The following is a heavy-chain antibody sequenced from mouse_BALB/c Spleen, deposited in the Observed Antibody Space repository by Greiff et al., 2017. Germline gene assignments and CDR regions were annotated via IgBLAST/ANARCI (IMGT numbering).Heavy chain of an antibody. D-gene: IGHD1-1*02. J-gene: IGHJ4*01. CDR3: ASDRGGTANAMDY. V-gene: IGHV2-9*02. Sequence: VKLMESGPGLVAPSQSLSITCTVSGFSLTSYGVHWVRQPPGKGLEWLGVIWAGGSTNYNSALMSRLSISKANSKSQVFLKMNSLQTDDTAMYYCASDRGGTANAMDYWGQGTSVTVSS. CDR1: GFSLTSYG. CDR2: IWAGGST.